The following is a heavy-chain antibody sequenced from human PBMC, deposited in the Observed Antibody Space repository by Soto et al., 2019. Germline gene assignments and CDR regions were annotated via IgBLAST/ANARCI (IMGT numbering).Heavy chain of an antibody. CDR2: IRPTGPFL. D-gene: IGHD6-19*01. V-gene: IGHV3-21*01. Sequence: PGGSLRLSCAASGFAFSSYNMNWVRQAPGKGLEWVSSIRPTGPFLNSADSLKHRFTISRDNAEKSLLLQMNSLRAEDTAVYYCARDGHSSGLDSWGQGTLVTVSS. CDR1: GFAFSSYN. CDR3: ARDGHSSGLDS. J-gene: IGHJ4*02.